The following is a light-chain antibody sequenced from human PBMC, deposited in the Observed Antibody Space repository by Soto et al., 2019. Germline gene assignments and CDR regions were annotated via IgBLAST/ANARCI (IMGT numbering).Light chain of an antibody. CDR1: QDIGIY. Sequence: IQLTQSPSSLSASVGDRVTITCRASQDIGIYLAWYQQKPGKAPNLLIYAASSLQRGVPSRFSGSGSGTDFTLTIRSLQPEDFATYHCQQPSSYPVTFGQGTKVDIK. CDR3: QQPSSYPVT. V-gene: IGKV1-9*01. J-gene: IGKJ1*01. CDR2: AAS.